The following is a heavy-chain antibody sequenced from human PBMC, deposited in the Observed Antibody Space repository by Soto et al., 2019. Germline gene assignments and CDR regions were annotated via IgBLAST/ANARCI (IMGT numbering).Heavy chain of an antibody. D-gene: IGHD6-25*01. CDR3: ARELPHRQRRNMDV. CDR2: INHRGSL. J-gene: IGHJ6*02. CDR1: GGSMTSGDQY. Sequence: QVQLQESGPGLVKPSQTLSLTCTVTGGSMTSGDQYWTWIRHRPGEGLECFGYINHRGSLYYNPSLKSRVSMSVDTSNNQFSLNLSSVTAADTAVYYCARELPHRQRRNMDVWCQGTTVTVSS. V-gene: IGHV4-31*03.